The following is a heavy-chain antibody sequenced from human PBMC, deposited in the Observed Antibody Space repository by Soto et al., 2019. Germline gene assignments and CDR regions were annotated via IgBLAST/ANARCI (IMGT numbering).Heavy chain of an antibody. J-gene: IGHJ6*02. CDR1: GFTFSSYW. CDR2: IHRDGSST. D-gene: IGHD6-6*01. V-gene: IGHV3-74*01. Sequence: GGSLRLSCAASGFTFSSYWMHWVRQAPGKGLVWVSRIHRDGSSTSYADSVKGRFTISRDNAKNTLYPQMNSLRAEDTAVYYCVRWDSSSSHYYYGMDVWGPGTTVTVSS. CDR3: VRWDSSSSHYYYGMDV.